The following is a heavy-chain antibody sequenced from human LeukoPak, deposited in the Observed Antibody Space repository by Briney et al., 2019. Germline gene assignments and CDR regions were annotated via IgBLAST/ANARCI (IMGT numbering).Heavy chain of an antibody. V-gene: IGHV4-34*01. Sequence: PSETLSLTCAVYGGSFSGYYWSWIRQPPGKGLEWIGEINHSGSTNYNPSLKSRVTISVDTSKNQFSLKLSSVTAADTAVYYCARVEAALTGGYNWFDPWGQGTLVTVSS. CDR1: GGSFSGYY. CDR2: INHSGST. J-gene: IGHJ5*02. CDR3: ARVEAALTGGYNWFDP. D-gene: IGHD6-13*01.